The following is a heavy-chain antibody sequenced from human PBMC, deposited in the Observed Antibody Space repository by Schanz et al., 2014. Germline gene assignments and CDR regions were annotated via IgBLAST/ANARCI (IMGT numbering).Heavy chain of an antibody. J-gene: IGHJ3*02. Sequence: DVQLLDSGGGLVQPGGSLRLSCAASGFTFSAYAMTWVRQIPGKGLEWVSAISASGGTTDYADSVTGRFTISRDNAKNTLYLQMNTLRAEDTAVYYCARKMKLGVYGGKGHDSLDIWGQGTMVTVSS. CDR3: ARKMKLGVYGGKGHDSLDI. CDR1: GFTFSAYA. D-gene: IGHD4-17*01. V-gene: IGHV3-23*01. CDR2: ISASGGTT.